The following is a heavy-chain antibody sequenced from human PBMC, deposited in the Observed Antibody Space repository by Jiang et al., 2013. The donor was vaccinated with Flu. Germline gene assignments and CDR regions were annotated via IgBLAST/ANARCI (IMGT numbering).Heavy chain of an antibody. D-gene: IGHD3-16*02. CDR2: IVPIFGTT. J-gene: IGHJ3*02. CDR3: ARSVTRADAFNI. V-gene: IGHV1-69*01. Sequence: QGLEWVGVIVPIFGTTKYAQKFQGRVTITADESTGTAYMELSSLRPEDTAVYYCARSVTRADAFNIWGQGTMITVSS.